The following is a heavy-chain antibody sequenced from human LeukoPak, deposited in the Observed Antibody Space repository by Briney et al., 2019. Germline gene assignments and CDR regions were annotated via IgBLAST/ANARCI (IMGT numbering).Heavy chain of an antibody. CDR2: IYPDGRT. CDR1: GFTVSTNY. CDR3: ARTPHYDSTYFDY. Sequence: PGGSLRLSCAASGFTVSTNYMNWVRQAPGKGLEWVSVIYPDGRTYYADSVRGRLTISRANSKNTLYLQMNSLRAEDTAVYYCARTPHYDSTYFDYWDQGTLVIVSS. V-gene: IGHV3-66*01. J-gene: IGHJ4*02. D-gene: IGHD3-22*01.